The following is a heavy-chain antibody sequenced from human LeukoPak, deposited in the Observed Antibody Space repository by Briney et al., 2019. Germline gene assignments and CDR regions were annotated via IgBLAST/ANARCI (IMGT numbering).Heavy chain of an antibody. CDR1: GYTFTSYY. CDR2: INPRGGST. J-gene: IGHJ5*02. V-gene: IGHV1-46*01. CDR3: ARDMTGVIGEFDP. D-gene: IGHD3-9*01. Sequence: ASVKVSCKASGYTFTSYYMHWVRQAPGQGLEWMGIINPRGGSTSYAQKFQGRVTMTRDTSTSTVYMELSSLRSEDTAVYYCARDMTGVIGEFDPWGQGTLVTVSS.